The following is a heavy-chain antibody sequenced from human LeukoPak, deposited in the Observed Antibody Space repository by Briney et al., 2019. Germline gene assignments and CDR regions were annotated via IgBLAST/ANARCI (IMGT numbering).Heavy chain of an antibody. CDR2: IYYSGNT. CDR3: AREDPQTTVPEGLDV. CDR1: GGSISTFY. J-gene: IGHJ6*02. V-gene: IGHV4-59*01. D-gene: IGHD4-17*01. Sequence: SETLSLTCTVYGGSISTFYWRWLRQPPGKGLEWIGYIYYSGNTNYNPSLKSQVTISVDTSKNQFSLRLSSVTAADTAVYYCAREDPQTTVPEGLDVWGQGTTVTVSS.